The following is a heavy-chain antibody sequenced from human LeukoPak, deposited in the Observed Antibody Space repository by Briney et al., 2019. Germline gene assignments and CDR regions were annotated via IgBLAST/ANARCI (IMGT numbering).Heavy chain of an antibody. V-gene: IGHV3-30-3*01. D-gene: IGHD6-19*01. CDR2: ISYDGSNK. Sequence: GGSLRLSCAASGFTFSSYAMHWVRQAPGKGLEWVAVISYDGSNKYYADSVKGRFTISRDNSKNTLYLQMNSLRAEDTAVYYCARDQFYSSGWYHYYYYGMDVWGQGTTVTVSS. J-gene: IGHJ6*02. CDR1: GFTFSSYA. CDR3: ARDQFYSSGWYHYYYYGMDV.